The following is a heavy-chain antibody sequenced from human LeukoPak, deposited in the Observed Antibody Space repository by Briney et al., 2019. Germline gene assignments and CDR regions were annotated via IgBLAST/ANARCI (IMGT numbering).Heavy chain of an antibody. Sequence: SETLSLTCTVSGGSISSHYWSRIRQPPGKGLEWIGYIYYSGSTNYNPSLKSRVTISVDTSKNQFSLKLSSVTAADTAVYYCARFRRMRYCSSTSCYDFGAFDIWGQGTMVTVSS. CDR1: GGSISSHY. J-gene: IGHJ3*02. D-gene: IGHD2-2*01. CDR2: IYYSGST. V-gene: IGHV4-59*11. CDR3: ARFRRMRYCSSTSCYDFGAFDI.